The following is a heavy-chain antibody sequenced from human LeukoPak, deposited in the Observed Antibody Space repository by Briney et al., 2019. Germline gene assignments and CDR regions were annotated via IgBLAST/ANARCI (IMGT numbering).Heavy chain of an antibody. Sequence: GGSLRLSCAASGFTFSNYNMNWVRQAPGKGLEWVSSISSSNNYIYYADSVKGRFTISRDNAKSSLYLQMNSLRAEDTAVYYCARRSPNYYFDYWGQGTPVTVSS. J-gene: IGHJ4*02. CDR2: ISSSNNYI. V-gene: IGHV3-21*01. CDR1: GFTFSNYN. CDR3: ARRSPNYYFDY.